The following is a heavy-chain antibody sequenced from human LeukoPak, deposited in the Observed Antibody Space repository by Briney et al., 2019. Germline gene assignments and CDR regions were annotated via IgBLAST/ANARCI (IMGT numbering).Heavy chain of an antibody. J-gene: IGHJ4*02. CDR2: ISYDGSNK. CDR1: GFTFSSYA. V-gene: IGHV3-30*04. CDR3: ARSRHSGSYLVDY. Sequence: GGSLRLSCAASGFTFSSYAMHWVRQAPGKGLEWVAVISYDGSNKYYADSVKGRFTISRDNSKNTLYLQMSSLRAEDTAVYYCARSRHSGSYLVDYWGQGTLVTVSS. D-gene: IGHD1-26*01.